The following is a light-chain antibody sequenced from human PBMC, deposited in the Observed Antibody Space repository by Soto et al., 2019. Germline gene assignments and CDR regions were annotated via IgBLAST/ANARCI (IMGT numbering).Light chain of an antibody. CDR2: EAS. V-gene: IGKV3D-15*01. Sequence: EIVMTQSPATLSVSPGEGATLSCRASQSVSSKLAWYQQKPGQAPRLVMYEASTRASGIPARFSGGGSGTDFTLTISSLEPEDSAVYYCQQCTNWPWTFGQGTKVDIK. J-gene: IGKJ1*01. CDR1: QSVSSK. CDR3: QQCTNWPWT.